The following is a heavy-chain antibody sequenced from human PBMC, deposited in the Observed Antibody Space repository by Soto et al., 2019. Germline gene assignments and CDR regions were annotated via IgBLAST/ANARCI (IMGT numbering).Heavy chain of an antibody. V-gene: IGHV5-10-1*01. D-gene: IGHD3-22*01. Sequence: PGASLKISYKGSGYNFAGYWITWVRQKPGKGLEWMGRIDPSDSQTYYSPSFRGHVTISVTKSITTVFLQWSSLRASDTAMYYCARQIYDSDTGPNFQYYFDSWGQGTPVTAPQ. J-gene: IGHJ4*02. CDR1: GYNFAGYW. CDR2: IDPSDSQT. CDR3: ARQIYDSDTGPNFQYYFDS.